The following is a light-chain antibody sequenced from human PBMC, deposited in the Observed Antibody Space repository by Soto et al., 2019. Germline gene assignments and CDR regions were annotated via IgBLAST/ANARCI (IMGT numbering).Light chain of an antibody. CDR2: DVS. CDR1: SSDVGGYNY. V-gene: IGLV2-11*01. Sequence: QSALTQPRSVSGSPGQSVTISCTGTSSDVGGYNYVSWYQQHPGKAPKLMIYDVSKRPSGVPDRFSGSKSGNTASLTISGLQAEVEADYYCCSYAGSYTGVFGGGTKLTVL. J-gene: IGLJ2*01. CDR3: CSYAGSYTGV.